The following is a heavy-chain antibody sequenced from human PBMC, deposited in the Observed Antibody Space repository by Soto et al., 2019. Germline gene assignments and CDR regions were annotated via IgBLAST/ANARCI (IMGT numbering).Heavy chain of an antibody. V-gene: IGHV3-15*07. CDR1: GCTFSNAW. Sequence: GGSLRLSSAASGCTFSNAWMNWVRQAPGKGLEWVGRIKSKTDGGTTDYAAPVKGRLTISRDDSKNTLYLQMNSLKTEDTAVYYCTTVDILTGYLYYYYYGMGVWGQGTTVTVSS. CDR2: IKSKTDGGTT. CDR3: TTVDILTGYLYYYYYGMGV. J-gene: IGHJ6*02. D-gene: IGHD3-9*01.